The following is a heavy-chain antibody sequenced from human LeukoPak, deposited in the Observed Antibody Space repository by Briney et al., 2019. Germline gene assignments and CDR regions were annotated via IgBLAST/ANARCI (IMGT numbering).Heavy chain of an antibody. V-gene: IGHV3-53*01. Sequence: GGSLRLSCAASGFSVGSNYMTWVRQAPGKGLEWVSVIYSGDNSCYADSVKGRFTISRDTSKNTLYLQMNSLRAEDTAVYYCARDTGSGYCSGGRCRAAFDVWGQGTMVTVSS. CDR1: GFSVGSNY. J-gene: IGHJ3*01. CDR3: ARDTGSGYCSGGRCRAAFDV. D-gene: IGHD2-15*01. CDR2: IYSGDNS.